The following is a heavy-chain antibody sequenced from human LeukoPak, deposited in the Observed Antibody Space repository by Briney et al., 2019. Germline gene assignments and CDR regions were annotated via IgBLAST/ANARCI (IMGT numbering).Heavy chain of an antibody. CDR3: ARGNPGDIVVVPAATNNWFDP. CDR2: INPSGGST. V-gene: IGHV1-46*03. CDR1: GYTFTSYY. J-gene: IGHJ5*02. D-gene: IGHD2-2*01. Sequence: GASVKVSCKASGYTFTSYYMHWVRQAPGQGLEWMGIINPSGGSTSYAQKFQGRVTMTRDTSTSTVYMELISLRSEDTAVYYCARGNPGDIVVVPAATNNWFDPWGQGTLVTVSS.